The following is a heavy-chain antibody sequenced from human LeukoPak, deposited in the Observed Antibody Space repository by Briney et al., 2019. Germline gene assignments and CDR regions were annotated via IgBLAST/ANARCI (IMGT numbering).Heavy chain of an antibody. CDR3: ARVRGQYSSSWPNDY. CDR1: GFTFSSYS. J-gene: IGHJ4*02. Sequence: TGGPLRLSCAASGFTFSSYSMNWVRQAPGKGLEWVSYISSSSSTIYYADSVKGRFTISRDNAKNSLYLQMNSLRAEDTAVYYCARVRGQYSSSWPNDYWGQGTLVTVSS. V-gene: IGHV3-48*01. CDR2: ISSSSSTI. D-gene: IGHD6-13*01.